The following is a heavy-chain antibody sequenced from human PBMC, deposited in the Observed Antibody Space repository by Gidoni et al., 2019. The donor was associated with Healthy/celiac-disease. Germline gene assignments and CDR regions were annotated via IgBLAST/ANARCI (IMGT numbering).Heavy chain of an antibody. V-gene: IGHV5-51*01. CDR3: ARASIRGLTGYYSAFDI. D-gene: IGHD3-9*01. Sequence: EVQLVQSGAEVKKPGESLKISCKVSGYSFPSYWIGWVRQMPGKGLEWMGIIYPGDSDTRYSPSFQGQVTISADKSISTAYLQWSSLKASDTAMYYCARASIRGLTGYYSAFDIWGQGTMVTVSS. CDR2: IYPGDSDT. J-gene: IGHJ3*02. CDR1: GYSFPSYW.